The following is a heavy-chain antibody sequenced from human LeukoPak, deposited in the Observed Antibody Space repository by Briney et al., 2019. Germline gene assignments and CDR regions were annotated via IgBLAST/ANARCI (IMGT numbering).Heavy chain of an antibody. J-gene: IGHJ3*02. V-gene: IGHV3-30*02. Sequence: PGGSLRLSCAASGFTFSSYGMHRVRQAPGKGLEWVAFIRYDGSNKYYADSVKGRFTISRDNAKNSLYLQMNSLRAEDTAVYYCARGVRRLWFGEPTGAFDIWGQGTMVTVSS. CDR1: GFTFSSYG. CDR3: ARGVRRLWFGEPTGAFDI. D-gene: IGHD3-10*01. CDR2: IRYDGSNK.